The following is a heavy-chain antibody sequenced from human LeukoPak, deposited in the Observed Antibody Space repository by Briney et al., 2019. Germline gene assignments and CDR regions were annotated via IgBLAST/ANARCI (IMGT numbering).Heavy chain of an antibody. V-gene: IGHV1-69*05. CDR3: ARFVLVPAALDY. D-gene: IGHD2-2*01. CDR2: SIPIFGTA. Sequence: SVKLSCTASGATFSSYAISWVRQAPGQGLEWMGGSIPIFGTANYAQKFQGRVKITTDESTSTAYMELSSLKSEDTAVYYCARFVLVPAALDYWGQGTLVTVSS. CDR1: GATFSSYA. J-gene: IGHJ4*02.